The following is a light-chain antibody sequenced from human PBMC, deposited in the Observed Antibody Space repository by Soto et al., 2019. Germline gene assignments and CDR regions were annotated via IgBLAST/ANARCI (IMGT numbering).Light chain of an antibody. Sequence: EIVLTQSPGTLSLSPGERATLSCRASQSVSSSYLAWYQQKPGQAPRLLIYGASSRATGIPDRFSGSGSGTDVTLTISRLEPEDFAVYYCQQYASSPPVTFGGGNKVEIK. V-gene: IGKV3-20*01. CDR2: GAS. J-gene: IGKJ4*01. CDR1: QSVSSSY. CDR3: QQYASSPPVT.